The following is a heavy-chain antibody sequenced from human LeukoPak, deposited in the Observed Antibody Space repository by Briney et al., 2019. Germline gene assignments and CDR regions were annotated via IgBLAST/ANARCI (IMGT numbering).Heavy chain of an antibody. CDR3: ARRPGSFWDYWFDP. Sequence: SVKVSCKASGGTFSTYEISRVRQAPGQGLEWMGGIIPISGTANYAQKFQGRVTITADESTSTAYMELSSLRSEDTAVYYCARRPGSFWDYWFDPWGQGTLVTVSS. J-gene: IGHJ5*02. D-gene: IGHD3-3*01. V-gene: IGHV1-69*13. CDR2: IIPISGTA. CDR1: GGTFSTYE.